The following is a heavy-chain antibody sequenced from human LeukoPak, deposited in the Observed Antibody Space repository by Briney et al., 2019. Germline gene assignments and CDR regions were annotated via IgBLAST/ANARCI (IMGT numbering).Heavy chain of an antibody. D-gene: IGHD3-3*01. CDR1: GFTFSSYW. Sequence: GGSPRLSCAASGFTFSSYWMSWVRQAPGKGLEWVANIKQDGSEKYYVDSVKGRFTISRDNAKNSLYLQMNSLRAEDTAVYYCATQYYDFWSGYYLYYYYGMDVWGQGTTVTVSS. CDR2: IKQDGSEK. CDR3: ATQYYDFWSGYYLYYYYGMDV. V-gene: IGHV3-7*01. J-gene: IGHJ6*02.